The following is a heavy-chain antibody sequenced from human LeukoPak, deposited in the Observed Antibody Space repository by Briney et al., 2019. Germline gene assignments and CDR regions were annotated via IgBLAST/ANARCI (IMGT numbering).Heavy chain of an antibody. CDR2: ISGSGGAT. Sequence: GGSLRLSCAASGFTFSSYAMSWVRQAPGKGLEWVSRISGSGGATYYADSVKGRFTISRDNSKNTLDLQMNSLRAEDTAIYYCTKGDTVMIRGIFDYWGQGTLVTVSS. V-gene: IGHV3-23*01. D-gene: IGHD5-18*01. CDR1: GFTFSSYA. J-gene: IGHJ4*02. CDR3: TKGDTVMIRGIFDY.